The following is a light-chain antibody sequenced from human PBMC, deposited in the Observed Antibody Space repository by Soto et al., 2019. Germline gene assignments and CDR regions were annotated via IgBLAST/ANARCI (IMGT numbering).Light chain of an antibody. Sequence: EVVMTQSPATLSVSPGEGATLSCRASQSVRSNLVWYQQKPGQAPRLLIYDASTRATGIPARFSGSGSGTGFTLTISSLQSEDLALYFCQQCNNWPYTFGRGTKLEIK. CDR3: QQCNNWPYT. CDR1: QSVRSN. V-gene: IGKV3-15*01. J-gene: IGKJ2*01. CDR2: DAS.